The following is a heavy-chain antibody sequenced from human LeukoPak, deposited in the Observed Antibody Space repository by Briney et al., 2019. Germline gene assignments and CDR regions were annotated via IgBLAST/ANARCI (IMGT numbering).Heavy chain of an antibody. CDR3: ARAGWSGRLDY. J-gene: IGHJ4*02. CDR1: GDSISSYY. V-gene: IGHV4-59*01. CDR2: NYYSGST. D-gene: IGHD3-3*01. Sequence: SETLSLTCTVSGDSISSYYGSWIRQPPGKGLEWIGYNYYSGSTNYNPSLKNRGTISVDTSKNQFSLKLSSVTAADTAVYYCARAGWSGRLDYWGQGTLVTVS.